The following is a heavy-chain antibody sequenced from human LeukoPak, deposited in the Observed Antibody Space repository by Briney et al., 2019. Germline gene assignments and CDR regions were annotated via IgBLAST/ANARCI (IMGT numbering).Heavy chain of an antibody. J-gene: IGHJ4*02. CDR3: ARVRFLEWTFLYFDY. CDR2: IKQDGSEK. Sequence: PGGSLRLSCAASGFTFSSYWMSWVRQAPGQGLEWVANIKQDGSEKYYVDSVKGRFTMSRYNAKNSLYLQMNSLRAEDTAVYYCARVRFLEWTFLYFDYWGQGTLVTVSS. CDR1: GFTFSSYW. D-gene: IGHD3-3*01. V-gene: IGHV3-7*01.